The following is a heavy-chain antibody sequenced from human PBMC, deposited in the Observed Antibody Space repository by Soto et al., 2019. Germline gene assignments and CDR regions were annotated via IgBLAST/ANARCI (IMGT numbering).Heavy chain of an antibody. J-gene: IGHJ4*02. CDR2: IYYSGST. D-gene: IGHD3-22*01. CDR3: ARQRYYDSSGYLAPDY. Sequence: SETLSLTCSVSGASIYNGGYFWSWIRQPPGKGLEWIGYIYYSGSTNYNPSLKSRVTISVDTSKNQFSLKLSSVTAADTAVYYCARQRYYDSSGYLAPDYWGQGTLVTVSS. CDR1: GASIYNGGYF. V-gene: IGHV4-61*08.